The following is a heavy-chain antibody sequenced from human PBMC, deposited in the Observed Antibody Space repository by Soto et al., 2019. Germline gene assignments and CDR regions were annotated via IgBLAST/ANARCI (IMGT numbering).Heavy chain of an antibody. CDR2: IVPIVDTS. CDR3: EIVVAIPGYPDN. CDR1: GGTFSSYA. D-gene: IGHD5-12*01. J-gene: IGHJ4*02. Sequence: QVQLVQSGAEVRQPASSVKVSCKTSGGTFSSYAISWVRQAPGQWLEWMGGIVPIVDTSTYAQKFQGRVTITADESTSTVYMELSSLRSDDTAVYYCEIVVAIPGYPDNWGQGTLVTVSS. V-gene: IGHV1-69*12.